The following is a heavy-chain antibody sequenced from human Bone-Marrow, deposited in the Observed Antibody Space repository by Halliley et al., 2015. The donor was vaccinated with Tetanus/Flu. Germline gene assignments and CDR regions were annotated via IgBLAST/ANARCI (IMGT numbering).Heavy chain of an antibody. V-gene: IGHV1-18*01. J-gene: IGHJ4*02. CDR3: VSYGSGTTIDY. CDR2: MGSYNGHT. Sequence: QGLEGKGWMGSYNGHTNYEQKFQGRVTMTTDTTTAYMELRSLRSDDTAVYYCVSYGSGTTIDYWGQGTLVTVSS. D-gene: IGHD3-10*01.